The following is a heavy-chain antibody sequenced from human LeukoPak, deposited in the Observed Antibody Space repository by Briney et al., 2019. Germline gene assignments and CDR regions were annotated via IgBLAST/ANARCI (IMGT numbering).Heavy chain of an antibody. Sequence: GASVKVSCKVSGYTLTELSMHWVRQAPGKGLEWMGGFDPEDGETIYAQKFQGRVTMTEDTSADTAYMELSRLRSEDTAVYYCATPTYDSSGYYYYFDYWGQGTLVTVSS. V-gene: IGHV1-24*01. CDR1: GYTLTELS. CDR2: FDPEDGET. D-gene: IGHD3-22*01. CDR3: ATPTYDSSGYYYYFDY. J-gene: IGHJ4*02.